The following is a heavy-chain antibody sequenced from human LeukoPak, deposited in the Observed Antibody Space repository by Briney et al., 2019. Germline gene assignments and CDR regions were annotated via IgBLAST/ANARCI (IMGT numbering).Heavy chain of an antibody. D-gene: IGHD6-19*01. J-gene: IGHJ4*02. CDR1: GFTFITYC. Sequence: GGSLRLSCAASGFTFITYCMTWVRQAPGKGLEWVANIKEDGSEKYYVDSVKGRFTISRDNAKNSLYLQMNSLRAEDTAVYYCASVGLGLVLDNWGQGTLVTVSS. CDR2: IKEDGSEK. CDR3: ASVGLGLVLDN. V-gene: IGHV3-7*01.